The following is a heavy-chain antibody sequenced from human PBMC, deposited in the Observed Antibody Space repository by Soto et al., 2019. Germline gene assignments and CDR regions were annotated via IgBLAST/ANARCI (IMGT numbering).Heavy chain of an antibody. CDR3: ARVLRLRRYYYDSSGYYSPPLDV. Sequence: GGSLRVSSAAAGFTFRGYSMNWVRQKPGKGLEWVSYISSSSSTIYYADSVKGRFTISRDNAKNSLYLQMNSLRDEDTAVYYCARVLRLRRYYYDSSGYYSPPLDVWGQGTTVTVSS. D-gene: IGHD3-22*01. V-gene: IGHV3-48*02. J-gene: IGHJ6*02. CDR2: ISSSSSTI. CDR1: GFTFRGYS.